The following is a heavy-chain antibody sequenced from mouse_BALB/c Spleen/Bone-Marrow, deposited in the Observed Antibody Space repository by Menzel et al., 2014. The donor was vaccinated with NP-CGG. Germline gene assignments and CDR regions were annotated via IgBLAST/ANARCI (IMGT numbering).Heavy chain of an antibody. CDR2: IGPANGNT. J-gene: IGHJ2*01. V-gene: IGHV14-3*02. CDR1: GFNIKDTS. D-gene: IGHD1-1*01. Sequence: VQLQQSGAELVKPGASVKFSCTASGFNIKDTSMYWVKQRPERGLEWVGRIGPANGNTKYDPKFQGKPTITADTSSNTAYLQQSSLPSEDTAVNYCASYYYGCYFDYWGQGTTLTVSS. CDR3: ASYYYGCYFDY.